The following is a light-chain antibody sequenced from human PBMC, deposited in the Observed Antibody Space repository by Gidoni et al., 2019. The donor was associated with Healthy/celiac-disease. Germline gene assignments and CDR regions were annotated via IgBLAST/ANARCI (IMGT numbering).Light chain of an antibody. CDR1: QSVSSSY. CDR3: QQYGSSPSVT. V-gene: IGKV3-20*01. CDR2: GAS. J-gene: IGKJ5*01. Sequence: EIVLTQSPRTLSLSPGERATLSCRASQSVSSSYLAWYQQKPGQAPMLLIYGASSRATGIPDRFSGSGSGTDFTLTISRLEPEDFAVYYCQQYGSSPSVTFGQGTRLEIK.